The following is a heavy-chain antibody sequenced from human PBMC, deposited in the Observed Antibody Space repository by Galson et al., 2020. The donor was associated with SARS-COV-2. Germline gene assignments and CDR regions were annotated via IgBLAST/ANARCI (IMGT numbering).Heavy chain of an antibody. CDR1: GYTLTELS. Sequence: ASVKVSCKVSGYTLTELSMHWVRQAPGKGLEWMGGFDPEDGETIYAQKFQGRVTMTEDTSTDTAYMELSSLRSEDTAVYYCATAPPYCSSTSCYVVWFDPWGQGTLVTVSS. D-gene: IGHD2-2*01. CDR2: FDPEDGET. V-gene: IGHV1-24*01. CDR3: ATAPPYCSSTSCYVVWFDP. J-gene: IGHJ5*02.